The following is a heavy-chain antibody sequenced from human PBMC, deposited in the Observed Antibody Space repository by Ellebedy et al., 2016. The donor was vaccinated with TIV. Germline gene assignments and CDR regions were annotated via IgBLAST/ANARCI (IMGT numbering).Heavy chain of an antibody. CDR3: ARAGRGGGYYMDV. J-gene: IGHJ6*03. V-gene: IGHV4-34*01. CDR2: INHSGTT. CDR1: GGSFSVYF. Sequence: SETLSLXXGVYGGSFSVYFWTWFRQPPGKGLEWIGEINHSGTTNYNPSLKSRVTISVDTSKNQFSLKLSSVTVADMAVYYCARAGRGGGYYMDVWGKGTTVTVSS. D-gene: IGHD1-14*01.